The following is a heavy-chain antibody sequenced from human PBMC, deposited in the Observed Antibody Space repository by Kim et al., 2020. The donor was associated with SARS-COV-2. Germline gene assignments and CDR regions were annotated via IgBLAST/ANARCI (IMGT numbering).Heavy chain of an antibody. Sequence: NPSLKSRVTISPDTSKNQFSLKLKSVTASDTALYYCARGFDYSDTSGYHIWGQGTLVTVSS. V-gene: IGHV4-59*09. D-gene: IGHD3-22*01. J-gene: IGHJ4*02. CDR3: ARGFDYSDTSGYHI.